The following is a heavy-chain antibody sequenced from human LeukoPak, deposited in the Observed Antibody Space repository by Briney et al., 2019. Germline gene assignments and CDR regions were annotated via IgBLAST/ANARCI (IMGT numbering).Heavy chain of an antibody. V-gene: IGHV3-30*03. D-gene: IGHD5-12*01. Sequence: GRSLRFSCAASGFTFRSYVMYWVRQAPGRGLEWVAVIGYDGNNKYYGDSVKGRFTITRDNSKNTVYVQMNSLRAEDTAVYYCARGGGSGYGYYYGLDVWGQGTTVTVSS. J-gene: IGHJ6*02. CDR1: GFTFRSYV. CDR2: IGYDGNNK. CDR3: ARGGGSGYGYYYGLDV.